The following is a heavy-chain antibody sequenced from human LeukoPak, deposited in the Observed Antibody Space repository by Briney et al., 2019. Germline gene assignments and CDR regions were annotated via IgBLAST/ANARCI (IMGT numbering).Heavy chain of an antibody. D-gene: IGHD3-10*01. CDR3: ARAVPLWFGELNWFDP. CDR1: GYTFTSYD. Sequence: ASVKVSCKASGYTFTSYDIDWVRQATGQGLEWMGWMNPNSGNTGYAQKFQGRVTMTRNTSISTAYMELSSLRSEDTAVYYCARAVPLWFGELNWFDPWGQGTLVTVSS. CDR2: MNPNSGNT. J-gene: IGHJ5*02. V-gene: IGHV1-8*01.